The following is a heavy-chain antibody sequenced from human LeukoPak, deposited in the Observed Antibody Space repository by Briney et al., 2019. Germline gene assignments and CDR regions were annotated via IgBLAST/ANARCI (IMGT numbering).Heavy chain of an antibody. CDR3: AKATYYYDSSGYTNFDY. Sequence: GGSLRLSCAASGFTFSSYAISGNGGSTYYADSVKGRFTISRDNSKNTLYLQMNSLRAEDTAVYYCAKATYYYDSSGYTNFDYWGQGTLVTVSS. CDR1: GFTFSSYA. V-gene: IGHV3-23*01. CDR2: SGNGGST. D-gene: IGHD3-22*01. J-gene: IGHJ4*02.